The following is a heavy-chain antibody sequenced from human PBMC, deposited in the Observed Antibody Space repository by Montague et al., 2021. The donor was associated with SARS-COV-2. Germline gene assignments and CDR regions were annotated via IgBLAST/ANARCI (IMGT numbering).Heavy chain of an antibody. Sequence: SETLSLTCTVSGGSISSYCWSWIRQPRGKGLEWIGYISYSWSTNYNPSLKSRVTMSVDTSKNHFSLKLNSVTAADTAVYYCARDGCSGGSCYYNWFDPWGQGTLVTVSS. CDR3: ARDGCSGGSCYYNWFDP. D-gene: IGHD2-15*01. CDR1: GGSISSYC. CDR2: ISYSWST. V-gene: IGHV4-59*01. J-gene: IGHJ5*02.